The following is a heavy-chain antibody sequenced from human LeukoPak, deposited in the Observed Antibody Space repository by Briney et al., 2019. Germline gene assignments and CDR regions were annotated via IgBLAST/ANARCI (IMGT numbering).Heavy chain of an antibody. CDR1: GFIFSSYW. Sequence: GGSLRLSCAASGFIFSSYWMSWARQAPGKGLEWVANIKLEGSEKYCVVSVKGRFTVYRDNAKNSMYLQLNSLRVEDTAGDYCARISSSRYYFDSWGQGTLVTVSS. CDR3: ARISSSRYYFDS. CDR2: IKLEGSEK. J-gene: IGHJ4*02. D-gene: IGHD6-13*01. V-gene: IGHV3-7*01.